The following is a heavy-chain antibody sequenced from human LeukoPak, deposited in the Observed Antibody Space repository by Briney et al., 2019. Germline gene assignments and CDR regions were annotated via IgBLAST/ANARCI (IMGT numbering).Heavy chain of an antibody. J-gene: IGHJ4*02. Sequence: SETLSLTCTVSGGSISSYYWSWIRQPPGKGLEWIGEINHSGSTNYNPSLKSRVTISVDTSKNQFSLKLSSVTAADTAVYYCARWGLRRYYYDSSGYSPRTYWGQGTLVTVSS. D-gene: IGHD3-22*01. CDR2: INHSGST. V-gene: IGHV4-34*01. CDR1: GGSISSYY. CDR3: ARWGLRRYYYDSSGYSPRTY.